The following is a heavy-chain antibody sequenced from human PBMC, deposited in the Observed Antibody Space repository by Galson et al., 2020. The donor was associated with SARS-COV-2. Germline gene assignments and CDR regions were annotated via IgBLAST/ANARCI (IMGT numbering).Heavy chain of an antibody. CDR3: ARKYDFWSGYYDY. Sequence: SETLSLTCTVSGGSISSYYWSWIRQPPGKGLEWIGYIYYSGSTNYNPSLKSRVTISVDTSKNQFSLKLSSVTAADTAVYYCARKYDFWSGYYDYWGQGTLVTVSS. J-gene: IGHJ4*02. D-gene: IGHD3-3*01. CDR2: IYYSGST. CDR1: GGSISSYY. V-gene: IGHV4-59*13.